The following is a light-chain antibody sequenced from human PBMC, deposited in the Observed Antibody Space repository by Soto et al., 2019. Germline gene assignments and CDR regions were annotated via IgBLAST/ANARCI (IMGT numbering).Light chain of an antibody. J-gene: IGLJ1*01. CDR2: EVT. Sequence: ALTQPASVSGSPGQSISISCTGTIXDFGGYNYVSWYQQHPGKTPRLLIYEVTNRPSGVSSRFSASKSGSTASLTISGLQAEDEADYYCTSYTDTSVYVFGTGTKVTVL. CDR1: IXDFGGYNY. V-gene: IGLV2-14*01. CDR3: TSYTDTSVYV.